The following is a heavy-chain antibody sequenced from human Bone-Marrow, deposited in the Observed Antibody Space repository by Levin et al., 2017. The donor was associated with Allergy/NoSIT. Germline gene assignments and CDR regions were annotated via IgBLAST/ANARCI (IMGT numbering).Heavy chain of an antibody. J-gene: IGHJ6*02. CDR3: ARDSVQVVEPAPDDNNQPSLLMDV. V-gene: IGHV3-33*01. CDR2: IWYDGSNE. D-gene: IGHD3-22*01. Sequence: PTGGSLRLSCATSGFTFTTYAIHWVRQAPGKGLEWVAVIWYDGSNEYYADSVRGRFTISRDNSKNTLYLQMNSLRAEDTAVYYCARDSVQVVEPAPDDNNQPSLLMDVWGQGTTVIVSS. CDR1: GFTFTTYA.